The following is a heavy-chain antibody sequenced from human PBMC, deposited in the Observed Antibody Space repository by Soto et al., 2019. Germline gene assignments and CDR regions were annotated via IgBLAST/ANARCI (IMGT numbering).Heavy chain of an antibody. V-gene: IGHV3-15*07. J-gene: IGHJ6*02. CDR1: GFTFSNAW. CDR3: TTACSGGSCDYYYGMDV. D-gene: IGHD2-15*01. Sequence: GGSLRLSCAASGFTFSNAWMNWVRQAPGKGLEWVGRIKSKTDGGTTDYAAPVKGRFTISRDDSKNTLYLQMNSLKTEDTAVYYCTTACSGGSCDYYYGMDVWGQGTTVTVSS. CDR2: IKSKTDGGTT.